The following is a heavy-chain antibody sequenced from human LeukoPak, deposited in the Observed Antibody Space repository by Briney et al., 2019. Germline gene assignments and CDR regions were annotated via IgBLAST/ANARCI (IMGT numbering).Heavy chain of an antibody. CDR2: ISAYNGNT. CDR3: ASHMIGVGTEWGEDAFDI. J-gene: IGHJ3*02. Sequence: GASVKVSCKASGYTFTSYGISWVRQAPGQGLEWMGWISAYNGNTNYAQKLQGRVTMTTDTSTNTPYMELRSLRSDDTAVYYFASHMIGVGTEWGEDAFDIWGQGTIVTVSS. V-gene: IGHV1-18*01. CDR1: GYTFTSYG. D-gene: IGHD3-22*01.